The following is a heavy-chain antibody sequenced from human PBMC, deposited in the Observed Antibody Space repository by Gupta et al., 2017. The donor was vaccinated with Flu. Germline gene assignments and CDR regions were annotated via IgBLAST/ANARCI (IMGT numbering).Heavy chain of an antibody. CDR3: ARDTYDDYVGY. V-gene: IGHV3-48*01. Sequence: EVQLVESGGGLVQPGGSLRLSCAASGFPFSSYSMNWVRQAPGKGLEWVSYISSDSTTISYADSVKGRFTISRDNAKNSLYLQMNSLRAEDTAVYYCARDTYDDYVGYWGQGTLVTVSS. J-gene: IGHJ4*02. CDR1: GFPFSSYS. D-gene: IGHD4-17*01. CDR2: ISSDSTTI.